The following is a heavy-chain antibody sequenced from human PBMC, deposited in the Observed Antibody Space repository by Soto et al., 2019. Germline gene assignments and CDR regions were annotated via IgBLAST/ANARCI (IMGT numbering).Heavy chain of an antibody. J-gene: IGHJ4*02. D-gene: IGHD5-18*01. Sequence: GGSLRLSCAASGFTFSSYSMNWVRQAPGKGLEWVSSISSSSSYIYYADSVKGRFTISRDNAKNSLYLQMNSLRAEDTAVYYCARDPGSYGLFFDYWGQGTLVTVSS. CDR3: ARDPGSYGLFFDY. V-gene: IGHV3-21*01. CDR2: ISSSSSYI. CDR1: GFTFSSYS.